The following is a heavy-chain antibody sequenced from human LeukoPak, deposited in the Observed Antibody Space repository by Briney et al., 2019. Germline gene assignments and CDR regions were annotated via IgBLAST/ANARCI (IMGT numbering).Heavy chain of an antibody. J-gene: IGHJ4*02. Sequence: GSLRLSCTASGFTFGDYAMSWFRQAPGKGLEWVGFIRSKAYGGTTEYAASVKGRFTISRDDSKSIAYLQMNSLKTEDTAVYYCTRDGYSSSWYAYDYWGQGTLVTVSS. D-gene: IGHD6-13*01. CDR1: GFTFGDYA. CDR3: TRDGYSSSWYAYDY. CDR2: IRSKAYGGTT. V-gene: IGHV3-49*03.